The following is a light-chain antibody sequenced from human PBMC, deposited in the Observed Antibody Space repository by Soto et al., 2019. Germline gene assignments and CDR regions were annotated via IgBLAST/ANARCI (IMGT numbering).Light chain of an antibody. V-gene: IGLV2-14*01. CDR1: SSDVGGYNY. CDR3: SSYTSSSPLVV. CDR2: DVS. J-gene: IGLJ1*01. Sequence: QSVLTQPASVSGSPEQSIPISCTGTSSDVGGYNYVSWYQQHPGKAPKLMIYDVSNRPSGVSNRFSGSKSGNTASLTISGLQAEDEADYYCSSYTSSSPLVVFGNGTKVTVL.